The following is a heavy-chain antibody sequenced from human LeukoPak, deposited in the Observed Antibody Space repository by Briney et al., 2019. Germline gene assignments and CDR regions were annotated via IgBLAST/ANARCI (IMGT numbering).Heavy chain of an antibody. V-gene: IGHV3-7*03. CDR1: GFTFNGFW. Sequence: GGSLRLSCAASGFTFNGFWMSWVRQAPGKGLEWVANVNQDGSEKYYVDSVEGRFTISRDNAKNSLYLQMNSLRAEDTAVYYCARDDRDPYCSNTSCAYDALDVWGQGTMVTVSS. J-gene: IGHJ3*01. CDR3: ARDDRDPYCSNTSCAYDALDV. CDR2: VNQDGSEK. D-gene: IGHD2-2*01.